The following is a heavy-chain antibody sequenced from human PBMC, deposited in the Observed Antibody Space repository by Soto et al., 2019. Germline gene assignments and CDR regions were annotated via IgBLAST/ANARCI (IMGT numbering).Heavy chain of an antibody. CDR3: ARRADLDTEKKYGDYAYYFDY. V-gene: IGHV5-51*01. J-gene: IGHJ4*02. Sequence: PGESLKISCKGSGYSFTSYWIGWVRQMPGKGLEWMGIIYPGDSDTTYSPFFQGQVTISVDKSINTAYLQWSGLKASDTAMYYCARRADLDTEKKYGDYAYYFDYWGQGTLVTVSS. D-gene: IGHD2-21*01. CDR1: GYSFTSYW. CDR2: IYPGDSDT.